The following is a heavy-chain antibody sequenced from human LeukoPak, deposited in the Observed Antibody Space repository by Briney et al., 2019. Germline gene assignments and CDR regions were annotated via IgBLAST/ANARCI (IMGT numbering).Heavy chain of an antibody. CDR1: GATISSGNDY. J-gene: IGHJ6*03. V-gene: IGHV4-39*07. D-gene: IGHD1-1*01. Sequence: SQTLSLTCTVSGATISSGNDYWRWLRQPPGRGLEWSVKINHSGSTNYNPSLKSSVTISVDTSKNQFSLKLSSVTAADTAVYICASGGGTQYLHIGVRGNGATV. CDR3: ASGGGTQYLHIGV. CDR2: INHSGST.